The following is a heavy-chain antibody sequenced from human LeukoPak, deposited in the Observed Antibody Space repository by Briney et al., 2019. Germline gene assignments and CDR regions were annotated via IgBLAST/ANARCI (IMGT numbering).Heavy chain of an antibody. D-gene: IGHD3-9*01. J-gene: IGHJ4*02. CDR1: GYTFTSYG. Sequence: ASVKVSCKASGYTFTSYGISWVRQAPGQGLEWMGWISAYNGNTNYAQKLQGRVTMTTDTSTSTAYMELRSLRSDDTAVYYCARVGSFDWLEPIDYWAREPWSPSPQ. CDR3: ARVGSFDWLEPIDY. CDR2: ISAYNGNT. V-gene: IGHV1-18*01.